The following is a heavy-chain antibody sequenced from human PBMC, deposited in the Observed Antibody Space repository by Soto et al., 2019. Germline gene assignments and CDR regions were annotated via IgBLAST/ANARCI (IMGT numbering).Heavy chain of an antibody. CDR1: GYTFTSYD. D-gene: IGHD5-18*01. V-gene: IGHV1-8*01. CDR3: VVRGYSYGWSGYYYYGMDV. CDR2: MNPNRGNT. J-gene: IGHJ6*02. Sequence: QVQLVQSGAEVKKPGASVKVSCKASGYTFTSYDINWVRQATGQGLEWTGWMNPNRGNTGYAQKFQGRVTMTRNTSISTAYMELSSLRSEDTAVYYCVVRGYSYGWSGYYYYGMDVWGQGTTVTVSS.